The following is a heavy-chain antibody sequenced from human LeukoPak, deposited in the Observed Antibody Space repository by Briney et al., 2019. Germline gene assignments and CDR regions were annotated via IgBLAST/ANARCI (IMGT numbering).Heavy chain of an antibody. J-gene: IGHJ2*01. V-gene: IGHV1-69*06. Sequence: SVKVSCKASGGTFSSYDISWVRQAPGQGLEWMGGIIPIFGTANYAQKFQGRVTITADKSTSTAYMELSSLRSEDTAVYYCARVVVGAIANEYDWYFDLWGRGTLVTVSS. CDR3: ARVVVGAIANEYDWYFDL. CDR2: IIPIFGTA. CDR1: GGTFSSYD. D-gene: IGHD1-26*01.